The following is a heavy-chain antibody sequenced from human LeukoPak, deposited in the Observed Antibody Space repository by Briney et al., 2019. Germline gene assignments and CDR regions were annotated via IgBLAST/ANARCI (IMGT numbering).Heavy chain of an antibody. D-gene: IGHD3-22*01. J-gene: IGHJ4*02. CDR3: ASAPSGYYRYYFDY. V-gene: IGHV4-34*01. Sequence: SETLSLTCTVSGGSISTYYWSWIRQPPGKGLEWIGEINHSGSTNYNPSLKSRVTISVDTSKNQFSLKLSSVTAADTAVYYCASAPSGYYRYYFDYWGQGTLVTVSS. CDR1: GGSISTYY. CDR2: INHSGST.